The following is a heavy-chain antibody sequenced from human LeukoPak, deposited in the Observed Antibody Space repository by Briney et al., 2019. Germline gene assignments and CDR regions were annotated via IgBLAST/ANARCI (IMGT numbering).Heavy chain of an antibody. CDR1: GFTFSSYS. J-gene: IGHJ4*02. CDR3: ARRAGAYSHPYDY. D-gene: IGHD4/OR15-4a*01. V-gene: IGHV3-53*01. Sequence: GGSLRLSCAASGFTFSSYSMNWVRQAPGKGLEWVSFIYSDNTHYSDSVKGRFTISRDNSKNTLYLQINSLRAEDTAVYYCARRAGAYSHPYDYWGQGTLVTVSS. CDR2: IYSDNT.